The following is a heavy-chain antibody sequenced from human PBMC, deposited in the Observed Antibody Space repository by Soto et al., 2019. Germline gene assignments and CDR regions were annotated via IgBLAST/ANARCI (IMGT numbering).Heavy chain of an antibody. V-gene: IGHV3-11*01. Sequence: QVQLVESGGGLVKPGRSLRLSCAASGFTFSDYYMSWIRQAPGKGLEWVSYISSSGSTIYYADSVKGRFTISRDNAKNALYLQMNCLIAEATAVYYCAREKSVVEANFDCWGRGALVTVST. CDR2: ISSSGSTI. CDR3: AREKSVVEANFDC. D-gene: IGHD3-3*01. CDR1: GFTFSDYY. J-gene: IGHJ4*02.